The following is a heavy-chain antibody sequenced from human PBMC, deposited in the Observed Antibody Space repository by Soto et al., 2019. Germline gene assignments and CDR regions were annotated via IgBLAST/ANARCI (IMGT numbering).Heavy chain of an antibody. CDR1: GFTFSNYG. CDR2: IWYDGGNK. D-gene: IGHD3-22*01. J-gene: IGHJ3*02. V-gene: IGHV3-33*01. CDR3: ARESENYCDNGHTFDI. Sequence: QVQLVESGGGVVQPGRSLRLSCAASGFTFSNYGIHWVRQAPGKGLEWVALIWYDGGNKYYADCVKGRFTISRDNSKNTLYLQMDSLRAEDTAVYYCARESENYCDNGHTFDIWGQGTMVTVSS.